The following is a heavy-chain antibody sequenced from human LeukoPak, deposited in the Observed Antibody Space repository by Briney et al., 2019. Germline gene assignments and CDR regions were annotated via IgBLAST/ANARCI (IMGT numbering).Heavy chain of an antibody. CDR3: AKVFRGGSGYSYYFDY. CDR1: GFTFSSYA. CDR2: ISGGGGST. V-gene: IGHV3-23*01. Sequence: PGGSLRLSCAASGFTFSSYAMSWVRQAPGKGLVWVSAISGGGGSTYYADSVKGRFTISRDNSKNTLYLQMNSLRAEDTAVYYCAKVFRGGSGYSYYFDYWGQGTLVTVSS. J-gene: IGHJ4*02. D-gene: IGHD3-22*01.